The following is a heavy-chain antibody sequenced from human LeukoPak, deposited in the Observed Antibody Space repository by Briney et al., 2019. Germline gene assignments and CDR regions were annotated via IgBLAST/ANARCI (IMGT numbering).Heavy chain of an antibody. D-gene: IGHD2-8*01. Sequence: GGSLRLSCTASGFTFSSYSMNWVRQAPGKGLEWVSSVSNSGDYIHYADSVKGRFTISRDNSKNSLYLQMNSLRAEDTAVYYCARALIGYYFDYWGQGTLVTVSS. V-gene: IGHV3-21*06. J-gene: IGHJ4*02. CDR3: ARALIGYYFDY. CDR1: GFTFSSYS. CDR2: VSNSGDYI.